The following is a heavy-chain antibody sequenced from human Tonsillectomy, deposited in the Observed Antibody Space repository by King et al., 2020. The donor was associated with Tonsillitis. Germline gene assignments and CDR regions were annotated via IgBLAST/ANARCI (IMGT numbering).Heavy chain of an antibody. V-gene: IGHV3-33*08. Sequence: VQLVESGGGVVQPGRSLRLSCAASGFTFSSYGMHWVRQAPGKGLEWVAVIWYDGSNKYYADSVKGRFTISRDNSKNTLYLQMNSLRAEDTAVYYCAREGDFGDYLYYYYMDVWGKGTTVTVSS. CDR2: IWYDGSNK. D-gene: IGHD4-17*01. CDR1: GFTFSSYG. J-gene: IGHJ6*03. CDR3: AREGDFGDYLYYYYMDV.